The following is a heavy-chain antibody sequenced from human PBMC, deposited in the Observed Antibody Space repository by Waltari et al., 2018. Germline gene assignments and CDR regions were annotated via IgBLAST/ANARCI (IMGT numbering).Heavy chain of an antibody. CDR3: ARGPSSSGWYGEFDY. D-gene: IGHD6-19*01. Sequence: QLQLQESGSGLVKPSQTLSLTCAVSGGSISSGGYSWSWIRQPPGKGLEWMGYIYHSGSTYYTPSRNGRVTISVGRSKNQFSLKLSSVTAADTAVYYCARGPSSSGWYGEFDYWGQGTLVTVSS. CDR1: GGSISSGGYS. CDR2: IYHSGST. V-gene: IGHV4-30-2*01. J-gene: IGHJ4*02.